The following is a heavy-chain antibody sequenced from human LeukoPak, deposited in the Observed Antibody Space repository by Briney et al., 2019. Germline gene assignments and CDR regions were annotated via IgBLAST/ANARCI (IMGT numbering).Heavy chain of an antibody. J-gene: IGHJ4*02. V-gene: IGHV3-74*01. Sequence: GESLRLSCAASGFTFSSYSMNWVRQAPGKGLVWVSRINSDGSSTSYADSVKGRFTISRDNAKNTLYLQMNSLRAEDTAVYYCARGGSGYCSAGSCYPIDYWGQGTLVTVSS. CDR2: INSDGSST. CDR1: GFTFSSYS. D-gene: IGHD2-15*01. CDR3: ARGGSGYCSAGSCYPIDY.